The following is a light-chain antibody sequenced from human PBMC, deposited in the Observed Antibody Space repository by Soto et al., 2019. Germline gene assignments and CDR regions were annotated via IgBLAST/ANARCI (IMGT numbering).Light chain of an antibody. Sequence: DIQMTQSPSSLSASVGDRVTITCQASQDISYYLNWYQQKPGKAPKLLIYDASNLETGVPSRFSGSGSGTDFSFTISSLQSDDLETYYCQQFDNHPPTFGQGTRLE. CDR2: DAS. V-gene: IGKV1-33*01. J-gene: IGKJ5*01. CDR1: QDISYY. CDR3: QQFDNHPPT.